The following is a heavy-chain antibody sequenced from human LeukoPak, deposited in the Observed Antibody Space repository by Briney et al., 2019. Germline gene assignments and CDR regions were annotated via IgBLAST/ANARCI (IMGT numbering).Heavy chain of an antibody. J-gene: IGHJ4*02. Sequence: PGGSLRLSCAASGFTFSSYAMSWVPQAPGKGLEWVSGIDGSGGTYYADSVKGRFTISRDNSKNTLYLQMDSLRAEDTAVYYCAKASDIAGGDFDYWGQGTLVTVSS. V-gene: IGHV3-23*01. CDR3: AKASDIAGGDFDY. CDR1: GFTFSSYA. CDR2: IDGSGGT. D-gene: IGHD1-26*01.